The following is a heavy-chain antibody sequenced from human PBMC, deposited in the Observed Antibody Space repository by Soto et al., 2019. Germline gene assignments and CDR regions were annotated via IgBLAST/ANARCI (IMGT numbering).Heavy chain of an antibody. Sequence: LSLTCAVSGDSITSVGDTWSWIRQPPGKALDCIGYIYHTGTTYYTAALNSRVTISVDTSKNQFYVKLSSVTAADTAVYYCARGPPSYYNSSVYYLRARGCYYYGMDVWGQGTTVTVSS. V-gene: IGHV4-30-2*01. CDR1: GDSITSVGDT. J-gene: IGHJ6*02. D-gene: IGHD3-22*01. CDR3: ARGPPSYYNSSVYYLRARGCYYYGMDV. CDR2: IYHTGTT.